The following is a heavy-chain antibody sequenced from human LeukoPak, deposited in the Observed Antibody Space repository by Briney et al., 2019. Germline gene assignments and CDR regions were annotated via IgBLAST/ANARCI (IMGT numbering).Heavy chain of an antibody. CDR3: ARVIKYYDSSGYIDY. D-gene: IGHD3-22*01. J-gene: IGHJ4*02. Sequence: SQTLSLTCTVSGGSISSGSYYWSWIRQPAGKGLEWIGRVYSSGSTNYNPSLKSRVSISVDTSKNQFSLKLSSVTAADTAVYYCARVIKYYDSSGYIDYWGQGTLVTVSS. CDR1: GGSISSGSYY. V-gene: IGHV4-61*02. CDR2: VYSSGST.